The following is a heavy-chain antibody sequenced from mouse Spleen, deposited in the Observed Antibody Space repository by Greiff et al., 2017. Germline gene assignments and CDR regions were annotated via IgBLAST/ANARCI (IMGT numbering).Heavy chain of an antibody. D-gene: IGHD2-12*01. CDR1: GFSLTSYG. V-gene: IGHV2-2*01. CDR3: ARRGYYSYGEFAY. Sequence: QVQLQQSGPGLVQPSQSLSITCTVSGFSLTSYGVHWVRQSPGKGLEWLGVIWSGGSTDYNAAFISRLSISKDNSKSQVFFKMNSLQADDTAIYYCARRGYYSYGEFAYWGQGTLVTVSA. CDR2: IWSGGST. J-gene: IGHJ3*01.